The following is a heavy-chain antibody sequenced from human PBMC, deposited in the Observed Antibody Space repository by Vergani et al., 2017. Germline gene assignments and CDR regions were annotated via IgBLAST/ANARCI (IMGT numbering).Heavy chain of an antibody. CDR3: ARSRPDCTGGSCPAI. J-gene: IGHJ4*02. CDR1: GESIRSGSHY. D-gene: IGHD2-15*01. CDR2: IHTGGST. V-gene: IGHV4-61*02. Sequence: QVQLQESGPGLLKPSQTLSLTCTVSGESIRSGSHYWSWIRQPAGEGPEWIGHIHTGGSTDLNPSFKSRVSISVDTSKGQFSLKLNSVTVADTAVYYWARSRPDCTGGSCPAIWGQGTLVTVSS.